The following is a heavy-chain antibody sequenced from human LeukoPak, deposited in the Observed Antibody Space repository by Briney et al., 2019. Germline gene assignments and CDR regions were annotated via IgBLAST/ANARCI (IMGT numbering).Heavy chain of an antibody. Sequence: PSETLCLTCTVSGGSISSYYWSWIRQPPGKGLEWIGYIYYSGSTNYNPSLKSRVTISVDTSKNQFSLKLSSVTAADTAVYYYARLGYSYGPFDYWGQGTLVTVSS. V-gene: IGHV4-59*01. J-gene: IGHJ4*02. D-gene: IGHD5-18*01. CDR1: GGSISSYY. CDR3: ARLGYSYGPFDY. CDR2: IYYSGST.